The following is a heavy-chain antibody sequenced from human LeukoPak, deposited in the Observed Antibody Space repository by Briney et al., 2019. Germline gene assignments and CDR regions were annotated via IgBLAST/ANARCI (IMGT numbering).Heavy chain of an antibody. CDR3: ARSEAVVVPAAPDY. CDR1: GFTFSTYW. V-gene: IGHV3-74*01. D-gene: IGHD2-2*01. J-gene: IGHJ4*02. Sequence: PGGSLRLSCAASGFTFSTYWMHWVRQAPGKGLVWVSRINTDGSSTSYADSVKGRFTISRDNAKNTLSLQMNSLRAEDTAVYYCARSEAVVVPAAPDYWGQGTLVTVAS. CDR2: INTDGSST.